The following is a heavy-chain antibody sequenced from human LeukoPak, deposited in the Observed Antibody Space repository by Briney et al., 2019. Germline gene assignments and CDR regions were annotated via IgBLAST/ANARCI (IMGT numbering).Heavy chain of an antibody. CDR1: GYTLTELS. D-gene: IGHD3-10*01. CDR3: ARDVVRGLYYFDY. Sequence: ASVKVSCKVSGYTLTELSMHWVRQAPGQGLEWMGGIIPIFGTANYAQKFQGRVTITADESTSTAYMELSSLRSEDTAVYYCARDVVRGLYYFDYWGQGTLVTVSS. CDR2: IIPIFGTA. J-gene: IGHJ4*02. V-gene: IGHV1-69*13.